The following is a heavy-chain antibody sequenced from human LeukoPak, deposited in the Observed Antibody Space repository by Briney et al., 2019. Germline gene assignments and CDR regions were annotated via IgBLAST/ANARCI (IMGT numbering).Heavy chain of an antibody. CDR2: IFYSGST. Sequence: GSXXXYYWSWIRQPPGKGLEWIGYIFYSGSTNYNPSLKSRVTISVDTSKNQFSLKLSSVTAADTAVYYCARVYYSNSYDYWYFDLWGRGTLVTVSS. CDR1: GSXXXYY. V-gene: IGHV4-59*01. D-gene: IGHD6-13*01. J-gene: IGHJ2*01. CDR3: ARVYYSNSYDYWYFDL.